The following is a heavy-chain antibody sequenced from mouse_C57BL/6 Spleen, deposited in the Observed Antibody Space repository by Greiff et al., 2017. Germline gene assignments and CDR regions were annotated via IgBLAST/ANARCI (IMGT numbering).Heavy chain of an antibody. CDR2: IWGGGST. CDR3: AKRSYYSNSFAY. CDR1: GFSLTSSG. J-gene: IGHJ3*01. D-gene: IGHD2-5*01. Sequence: QVQLKESGPGLVAPSQSLSITCTVSGFSLTSSGVDWVRKPPGKGLEWLGVIWGGGSTNYNSALMSRLSISKDNSKSQVFLKMNSLQTDDTAMYYCAKRSYYSNSFAYWGQGTLVTVSA. V-gene: IGHV2-9*01.